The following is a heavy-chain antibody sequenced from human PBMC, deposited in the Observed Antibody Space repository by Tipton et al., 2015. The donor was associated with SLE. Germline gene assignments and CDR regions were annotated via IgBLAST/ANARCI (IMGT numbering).Heavy chain of an antibody. CDR3: AGEQGL. CDR2: ISYDGSNK. Sequence: SLRLSCAASGFTFSSYWMSWVRQAPGKGLEWVAVISYDGSNKYYADSVKGRFTISRDNSKNTLYLQMNSLRAEDTAVYYCAGEQGLWGRGTLVTVSS. CDR1: GFTFSSYW. J-gene: IGHJ2*01. V-gene: IGHV3-30-3*01.